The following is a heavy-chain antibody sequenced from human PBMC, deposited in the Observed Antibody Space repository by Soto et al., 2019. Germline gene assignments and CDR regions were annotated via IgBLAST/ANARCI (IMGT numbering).Heavy chain of an antibody. CDR1: GNDFITYW. V-gene: IGHV5-51*01. Sequence: GESRKISCKGSGNDFITYWIGWVRQKPGKGLEWMGMIYPNDSDTRYSPSFQGHVTISADRSINTAYLQWSSLKASDTAMYYCAMTTSGDHWGPGTLVTVSS. D-gene: IGHD1-1*01. J-gene: IGHJ4*02. CDR2: IYPNDSDT. CDR3: AMTTSGDH.